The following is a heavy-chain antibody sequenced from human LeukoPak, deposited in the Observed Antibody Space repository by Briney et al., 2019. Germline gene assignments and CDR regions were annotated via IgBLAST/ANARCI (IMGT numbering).Heavy chain of an antibody. CDR3: ARETTLYRAFDI. J-gene: IGHJ3*02. D-gene: IGHD3-16*01. CDR1: GGTFSSYA. CDR2: IIPIFGTA. Sequence: ASVKVSCKASGGTFSSYAISWVRQAPGQGLEWMGGIIPIFGTANYAQKFQGRVTITTDESTSTACMELSSLRSEDTAVYYCARETTLYRAFDIWGQGTMVTVSS. V-gene: IGHV1-69*05.